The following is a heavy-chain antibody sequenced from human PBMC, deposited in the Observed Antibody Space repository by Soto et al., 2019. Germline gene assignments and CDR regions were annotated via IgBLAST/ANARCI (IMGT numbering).Heavy chain of an antibody. CDR1: GFTFSNAW. Sequence: EVQLVESGGGLVKPGGSLRVSCAASGFTFSNAWMSWVRQAPGKGLEWVGRIKSKTDGGTTDYAAPVKGRFTISRDDSKNTLYLQMNSLKTEDTSVYYCTRLERDYYYGMDVWGQGTTVTVSS. CDR2: IKSKTDGGTT. CDR3: TRLERDYYYGMDV. V-gene: IGHV3-15*01. J-gene: IGHJ6*02.